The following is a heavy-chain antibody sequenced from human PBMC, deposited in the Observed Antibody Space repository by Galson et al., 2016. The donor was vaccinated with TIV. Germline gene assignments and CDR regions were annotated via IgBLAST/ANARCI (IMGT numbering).Heavy chain of an antibody. CDR3: TRDVTRMDV. V-gene: IGHV3-11*01. D-gene: IGHD5-18*01. CDR2: VSPSGITM. CDR1: GFGFSDYF. J-gene: IGHJ6*02. Sequence: SLRLSCAASGFGFSDYFMTWVRQAPGKGLEWISDVSPSGITMYYADSVKGRFTISRDNAKSSLYLQMNTLRVEDTAVYYCTRDVTRMDVWGQGTTVTVSS.